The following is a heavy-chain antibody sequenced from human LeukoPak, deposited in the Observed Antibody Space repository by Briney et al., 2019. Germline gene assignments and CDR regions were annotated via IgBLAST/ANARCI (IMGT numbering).Heavy chain of an antibody. V-gene: IGHV3-30*02. D-gene: IGHD4-17*01. J-gene: IGHJ4*02. CDR1: GFTFSSYD. Sequence: GGSLRLSCAASGFTFSSYDMHWLRQAPGKGLEGGAFIRYDGSNNDYADSVKGRFTIYRDNSKNTLYLQMNSLRAEDTAVYYCAKSSTYGDYASCFDYWGQGTLVTVSS. CDR2: IRYDGSNN. CDR3: AKSSTYGDYASCFDY.